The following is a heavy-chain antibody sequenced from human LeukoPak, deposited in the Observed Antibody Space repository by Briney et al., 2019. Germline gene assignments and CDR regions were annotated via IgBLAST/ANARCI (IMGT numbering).Heavy chain of an antibody. CDR2: INPNSGGT. CDR1: ASTFTGYY. CDR3: ARDLYYYDSSGSNNWFDP. D-gene: IGHD3-22*01. J-gene: IGHJ5*02. Sequence: PSGKVSCQASASTFTGYYMHWVRQAPGQGREWMGSINPNSGGTNDAQKFQGRVTMTRDTSISTAYMELSRLRSDDTAVYYCARDLYYYDSSGSNNWFDPWGERTLGTVSS. V-gene: IGHV1-2*02.